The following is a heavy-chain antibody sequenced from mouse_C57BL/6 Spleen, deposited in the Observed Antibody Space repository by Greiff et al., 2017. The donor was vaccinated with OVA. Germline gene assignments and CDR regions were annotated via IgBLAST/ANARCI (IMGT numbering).Heavy chain of an antibody. CDR1: GYTFTDYE. J-gene: IGHJ2*01. CDR3: ANEEYFDY. V-gene: IGHV1-15*01. Sequence: VKLQQSGAELVRPGASVTLSCKASGYTFTDYEMHWVKQTPVHGLEWIGAIDPETGGTAYNQKFKGKAILTADKSSSTAYMELRSQASDDSDGNCYANEEYFDYWGQGTTLTVSS. CDR2: IDPETGGT.